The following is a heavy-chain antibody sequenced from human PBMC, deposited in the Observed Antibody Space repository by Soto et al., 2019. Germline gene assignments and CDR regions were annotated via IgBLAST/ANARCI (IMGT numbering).Heavy chain of an antibody. D-gene: IGHD3-16*01. CDR2: INHSGST. CDR3: ARIRLGGLPIYYYYYGMDV. Sequence: SETLSLTCTVSGGSISGYYWSWIRQPPGKGLEWIGEINHSGSTNYNPSLKSRVTISVDTSKNQFSLKLSSVTAADTAVYYCARIRLGGLPIYYYYYGMDVWGQGTTVTVSS. J-gene: IGHJ6*02. CDR1: GGSISGYY. V-gene: IGHV4-34*01.